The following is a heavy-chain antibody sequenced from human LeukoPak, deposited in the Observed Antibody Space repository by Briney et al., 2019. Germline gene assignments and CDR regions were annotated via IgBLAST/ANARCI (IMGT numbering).Heavy chain of an antibody. J-gene: IGHJ4*02. V-gene: IGHV3-66*01. CDR2: IYSGGST. CDR3: ARRDSGGYYYFYY. CDR1: GLTVSSNY. D-gene: IGHD3-22*01. Sequence: PGGSLRLSCAVSGLTVSSNYMSWVRQAPGKGLEWVSVIYSGGSTYYADSVKGRFTVSRDNSENTLYLQMNSLRAEDTAVYYCARRDSGGYYYFYYWGQGTLVTVSS.